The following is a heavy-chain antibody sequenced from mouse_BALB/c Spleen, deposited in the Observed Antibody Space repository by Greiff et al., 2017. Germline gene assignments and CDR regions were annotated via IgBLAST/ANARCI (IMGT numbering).Heavy chain of an antibody. J-gene: IGHJ3*01. D-gene: IGHD2-4*01. Sequence: QVHVKQSGAELAKPGASVKMSCKASGYTFTSYWMHWVKQRPGQGLEWIGYINPSTGYTEYNQKFKDKATLTADKSSSTAYMQLSSLTSEDSAVYYCARGYYDYDEGFAYWGQGTLVTVSA. CDR2: INPSTGYT. CDR1: GYTFTSYW. CDR3: ARGYYDYDEGFAY. V-gene: IGHV1-7*01.